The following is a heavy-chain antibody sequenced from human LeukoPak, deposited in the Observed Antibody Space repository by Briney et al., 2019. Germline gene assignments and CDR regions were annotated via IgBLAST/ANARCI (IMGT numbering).Heavy chain of an antibody. CDR3: ARDILYYGMDV. CDR2: ISYSGST. Sequence: PSETLSLTCTVSGGSISSYYWSWVRQPPGKGLEWIGYISYSGSTYYNPSLKSRVTISVDTSKNQFSLKLSSVTAADTAVYYCARDILYYGMDVWGQGTTVTVSS. CDR1: GGSISSYY. D-gene: IGHD3-9*01. J-gene: IGHJ6*02. V-gene: IGHV4-59*12.